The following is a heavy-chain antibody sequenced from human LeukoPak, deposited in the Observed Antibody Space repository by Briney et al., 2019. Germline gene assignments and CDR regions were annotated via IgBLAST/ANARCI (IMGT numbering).Heavy chain of an antibody. CDR3: SNTYNWNFWTQFDY. V-gene: IGHV3-30-3*01. Sequence: PGGSLRLSCAASGFTFSSYAMHWVRQAPGKGLEWVAVISYDGSNKYYADSVKGRFTISRDNSKNTLYLQMDSLRAEDTAVYYCSNTYNWNFWTQFDYWGQGTLVTVSS. J-gene: IGHJ4*02. CDR1: GFTFSSYA. CDR2: ISYDGSNK. D-gene: IGHD1-7*01.